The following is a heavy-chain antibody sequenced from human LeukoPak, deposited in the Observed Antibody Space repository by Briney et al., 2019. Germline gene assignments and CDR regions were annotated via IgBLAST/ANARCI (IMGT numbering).Heavy chain of an antibody. CDR1: GGTFSSYV. CDR2: IIPIFGTA. V-gene: IGHV1-69*13. J-gene: IGHJ6*03. CDR3: ALGEYYYYCMDV. D-gene: IGHD3-16*01. Sequence: SVKVSCKASGGTFSSYVISWVRQAPGQGLEWMGGIIPIFGTANYAQQFQGRVTITADESTSTAYMDLSSLRSEDTAVYYCALGEYYYYCMDVWGKGTTVTVSS.